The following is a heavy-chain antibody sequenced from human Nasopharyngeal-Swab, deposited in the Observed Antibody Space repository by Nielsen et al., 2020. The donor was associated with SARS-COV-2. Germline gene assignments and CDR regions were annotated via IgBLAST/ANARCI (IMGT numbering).Heavy chain of an antibody. Sequence: LSLTCAASGFHFNYYSMNWVRQAPGKGLEWISYITSGSAIIYYADSVKGRFTISRDNARNLLYLQMNSLRAEDTAVYYCASAHRAYGDSGYYPLDYWGKGTLVTVSS. J-gene: IGHJ4*02. V-gene: IGHV3-48*04. CDR2: ITSGSAII. CDR3: ASAHRAYGDSGYYPLDY. D-gene: IGHD3-22*01. CDR1: GFHFNYYS.